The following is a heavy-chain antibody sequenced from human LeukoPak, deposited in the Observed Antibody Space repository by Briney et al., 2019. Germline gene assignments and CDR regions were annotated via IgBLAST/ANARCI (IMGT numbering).Heavy chain of an antibody. D-gene: IGHD6-19*01. CDR3: ARGGWDPFDY. Sequence: SETLSLTCTVSGGSVSNSLYYWSWIRQPPGKGLEYIGYIYYNGDTSYNPSLKNRVIISIDTSKNQFSLKLSSVTAADTAVYYCARGGWDPFDYWGQGTLVTVSS. CDR1: GGSVSNSLYY. CDR2: IYYNGDT. J-gene: IGHJ4*02. V-gene: IGHV4-61*01.